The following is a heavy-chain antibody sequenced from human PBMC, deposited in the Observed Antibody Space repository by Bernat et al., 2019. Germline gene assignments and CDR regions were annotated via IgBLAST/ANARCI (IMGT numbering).Heavy chain of an antibody. V-gene: IGHV1-69*04. CDR3: ARDPAGYGSAASWFDP. CDR2: IIPILGIA. Sequence: QVQLVQSGAEVKKPGSSVKVSCKASGGTFSSYAISWVRQAPGQGLEWMGRIIPILGIANYAQKFQGRVTITADKSTSTAYMELSSLRSEDTAMYYCARDPAGYGSAASWFDPWGQGTLVTVSS. CDR1: GGTFSSYA. J-gene: IGHJ5*02. D-gene: IGHD3-10*01.